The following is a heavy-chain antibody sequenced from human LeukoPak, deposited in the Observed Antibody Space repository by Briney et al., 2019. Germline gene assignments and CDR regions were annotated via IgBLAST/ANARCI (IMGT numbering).Heavy chain of an antibody. J-gene: IGHJ6*03. CDR2: IYHSGST. Sequence: SETLSLTCTVSGYSLSSGYSMTRTYSSGWIRQPPGKGLEWIGSIYHSGSTSYNPSLKSRVTISIDTSKNQFSLKLTSVTAADTAVYYCARETDYYFYMDVWSKGTTVTVSS. CDR3: ARETDYYFYMDV. CDR1: GYSLSSGYSMTRTYS. V-gene: IGHV4-38-2*02.